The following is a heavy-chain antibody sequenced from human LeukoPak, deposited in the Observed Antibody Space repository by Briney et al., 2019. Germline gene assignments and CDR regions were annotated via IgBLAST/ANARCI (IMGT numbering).Heavy chain of an antibody. CDR2: INHSGST. J-gene: IGHJ4*02. CDR3: ARDREGYYYDSSGYYITDY. CDR1: GGSFSGYY. V-gene: IGHV4-34*01. D-gene: IGHD3-22*01. Sequence: PSETLSLTCAVYGGSFSGYYWSWIRQPPGKGLEWIGEINHSGSTNYNPSLKSRVTISVDTSKNQFSLKLSSVTAADTAVYYCARDREGYYYDSSGYYITDYWGQGTLVTVSS.